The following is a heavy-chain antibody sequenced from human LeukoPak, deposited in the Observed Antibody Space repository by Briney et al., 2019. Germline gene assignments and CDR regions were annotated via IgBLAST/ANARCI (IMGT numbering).Heavy chain of an antibody. CDR1: SGSLSSNNYY. V-gene: IGHV4-39*01. D-gene: IGHD3-9*01. Sequence: LSETLSLTCTVSSGSLSSNNYYWGWIRQPPGKGLEWLGCIYYTGSTFYNPSRKSRATMSLDALKNQFTLKVTSVTATDTAVYYCARLVSYDVLTENFYKYYMDVWGKGTTVTVSS. J-gene: IGHJ6*03. CDR2: IYYTGST. CDR3: ARLVSYDVLTENFYKYYMDV.